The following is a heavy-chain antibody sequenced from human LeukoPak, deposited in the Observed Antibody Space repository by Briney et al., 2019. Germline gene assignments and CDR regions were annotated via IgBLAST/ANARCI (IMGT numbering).Heavy chain of an antibody. Sequence: GGSLRLSCAASGFTFSSYEMSWVRQAPGKGLEWVSAISGNGGYTYYADSVKGRFTISRDNSKNTLYLQMNSLRAEDTAVYYCAKDPYSSAWFSRDWFDPWGQGTLVTVSS. J-gene: IGHJ5*02. V-gene: IGHV3-23*01. D-gene: IGHD6-13*01. CDR2: ISGNGGYT. CDR1: GFTFSSYE. CDR3: AKDPYSSAWFSRDWFDP.